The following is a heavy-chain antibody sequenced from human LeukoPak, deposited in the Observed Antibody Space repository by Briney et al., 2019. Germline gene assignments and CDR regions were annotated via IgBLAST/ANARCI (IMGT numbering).Heavy chain of an antibody. CDR3: AKDTYGMDV. CDR1: GFTSDDYA. J-gene: IGHJ6*02. Sequence: GGSLRLSCAASGFTSDDYAMHWVRQAPGKGLEWVSGISWNSGSIGYADSVKGRFTISRDNAKNSLYLQMNSLRAEDTALYYCAKDTYGMDVWGQGTTVTVSS. V-gene: IGHV3-9*02. CDR2: ISWNSGSI.